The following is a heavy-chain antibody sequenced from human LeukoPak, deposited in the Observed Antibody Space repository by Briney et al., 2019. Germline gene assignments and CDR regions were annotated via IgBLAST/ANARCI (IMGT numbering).Heavy chain of an antibody. D-gene: IGHD3-16*01. J-gene: IGHJ6*02. V-gene: IGHV3-23*01. Sequence: GGSLRLSCAASGFTFSSYAMSWVRQAPGRGLEWVSAISGSGGSTSYADSVKGRFTISRDNSKNTLYLQMNSLRAEDTAVYYCAKATYYDYLKAGYYYGMDVWGQGTTVTVSS. CDR1: GFTFSSYA. CDR3: AKATYYDYLKAGYYYGMDV. CDR2: ISGSGGST.